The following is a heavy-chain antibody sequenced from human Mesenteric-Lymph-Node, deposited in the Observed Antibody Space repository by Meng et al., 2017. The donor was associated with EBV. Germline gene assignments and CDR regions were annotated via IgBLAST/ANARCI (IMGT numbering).Heavy chain of an antibody. CDR2: ISSSGSTI. CDR1: GFTFSDYF. CDR3: ARGSGSYESLDY. D-gene: IGHD1-26*01. V-gene: IGHV3-11*01. J-gene: IGHJ4*02. Sequence: QVPLVESGGGLVKPGGSLRLSCAASGFTFSDYFMSWLRQAPGKGLEWVSYISSSGSTIYYTDSVKGRFTISRDNAKNSLYLQMDSLRAEDTAVYYCARGSGSYESLDYWGQGTLVTVSS.